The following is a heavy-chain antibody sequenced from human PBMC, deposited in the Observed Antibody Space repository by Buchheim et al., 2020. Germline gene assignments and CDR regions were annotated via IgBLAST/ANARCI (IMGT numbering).Heavy chain of an antibody. CDR3: AKDKGSGRNYYYGRDV. V-gene: IGHV3-30*18. CDR1: GFTFSSYG. J-gene: IGHJ6*02. D-gene: IGHD3-10*01. CDR2: ISYDGSNK. Sequence: QVQLVESGGGVVQPGRSLRLSCAASGFTFSSYGMHWVRQAPGKGLEWVAVISYDGSNKYYADSVKGRFTISRDNSKNTLYLQMNSLRAEYAAVYYCAKDKGSGRNYYYGRDVWGQGTT.